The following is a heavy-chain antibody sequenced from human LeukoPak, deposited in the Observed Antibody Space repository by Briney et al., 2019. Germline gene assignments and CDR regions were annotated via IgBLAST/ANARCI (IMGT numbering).Heavy chain of an antibody. CDR3: ARGAGDYVGVYFDY. CDR2: IIPIFGTA. V-gene: IGHV1-69*13. CDR1: GGTFSSYA. J-gene: IGHJ4*02. D-gene: IGHD4-17*01. Sequence: PVKVSCKASGGTFSSYAISWVRQAPGQGLEWMGGIIPIFGTANYAQKFQGRVTITADESTSTAYMELSSLRSEDTAVYYCARGAGDYVGVYFDYWGQGTLVTVSS.